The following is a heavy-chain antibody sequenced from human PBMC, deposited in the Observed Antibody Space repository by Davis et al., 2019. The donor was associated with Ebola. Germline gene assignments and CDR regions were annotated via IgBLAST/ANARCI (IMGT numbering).Heavy chain of an antibody. CDR3: ARRYSSSWSIGY. J-gene: IGHJ4*02. V-gene: IGHV4-34*01. D-gene: IGHD6-13*01. CDR2: INHRGST. Sequence: PSETLSLTCAVYGGSFSGYYWSWIRQPPGKGLEWIGEINHRGSTNYNPSLKSRVTISVDTSKNQFSLKLSSVTAADTAVYYCARRYSSSWSIGYWGQGTLVTVSS. CDR1: GGSFSGYY.